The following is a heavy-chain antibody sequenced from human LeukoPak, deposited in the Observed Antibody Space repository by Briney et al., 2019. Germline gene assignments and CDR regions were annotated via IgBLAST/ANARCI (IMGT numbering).Heavy chain of an antibody. CDR1: GGSISSGSYY. D-gene: IGHD4-17*01. V-gene: IGHV4-61*02. Sequence: SETLSLTCTVSGGSISSGSYYWSWIRQPAGKGLEWIGRIYTSGSTNYNPSLKSRVTISVDTSKNQFSLKLSSVTAADTAVYYCARGVYGDYPYWYFDLWGRGTLVTVSS. J-gene: IGHJ2*01. CDR2: IYTSGST. CDR3: ARGVYGDYPYWYFDL.